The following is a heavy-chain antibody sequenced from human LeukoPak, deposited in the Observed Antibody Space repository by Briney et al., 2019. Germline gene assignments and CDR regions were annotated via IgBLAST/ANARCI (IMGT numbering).Heavy chain of an antibody. D-gene: IGHD3-10*02. CDR2: INPNSGGT. CDR3: ARDFTMLWAAEILVAFDI. Sequence: ASVKVSCKASGYTFTGYYMHWVRQAPGQGLEWMEWINPNSGGTNYAQKFQGRVTMTRDTSISTAYMELSRLRSDDTAVYYCARDFTMLWAAEILVAFDIWGQGTMVTVSS. J-gene: IGHJ3*02. CDR1: GYTFTGYY. V-gene: IGHV1-2*02.